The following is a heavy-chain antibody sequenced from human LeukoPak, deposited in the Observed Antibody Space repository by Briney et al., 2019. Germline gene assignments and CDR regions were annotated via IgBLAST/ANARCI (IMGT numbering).Heavy chain of an antibody. Sequence: GASVTVSCTASGYTFTSYGISWVRQAPGQGLEWMGWISAYNGNTNYAQKLQGRVTMTTDTSTRTAYMELRSLRSDDPAVYYCASHDSYYYDSSGYYAYYYGMDVWGQGTTVTVSS. CDR3: ASHDSYYYDSSGYYAYYYGMDV. CDR1: GYTFTSYG. CDR2: ISAYNGNT. V-gene: IGHV1-18*01. J-gene: IGHJ6*02. D-gene: IGHD3-22*01.